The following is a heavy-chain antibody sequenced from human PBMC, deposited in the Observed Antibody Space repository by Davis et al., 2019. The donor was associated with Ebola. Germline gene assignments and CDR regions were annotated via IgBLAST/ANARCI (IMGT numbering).Heavy chain of an antibody. CDR1: GGSFSGYY. CDR2: IYHSGST. CDR3: ATPGRYCTNGVCYYYYYGMDV. V-gene: IGHV4-34*01. Sequence: SETLSLTCAVYGGSFSGYYWSWIRQPPGKGLEWIGEIYHSGSTNYNPSLKSRVTISVDTSKNQFSLKLSSVTAADTAVYYCATPGRYCTNGVCYYYYYGMDVWGQGTTVTVSS. D-gene: IGHD2-8*01. J-gene: IGHJ6*02.